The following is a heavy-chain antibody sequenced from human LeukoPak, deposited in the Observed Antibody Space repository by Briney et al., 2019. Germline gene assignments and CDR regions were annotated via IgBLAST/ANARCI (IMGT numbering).Heavy chain of an antibody. J-gene: IGHJ6*03. V-gene: IGHV4-59*11. CDR1: GGSISSHY. CDR3: ATAHLYYYYMDV. CDR2: IYYSGST. Sequence: PSETLSLTCTVSGGSISSHYWSWIRQPPEKGLEWIGYIYYSGSTNYNPSLKSRVTISVDTSKNQFSLKLSSVTAADTAVYYCATAHLYYYYMDVWGKGTTVTVSS.